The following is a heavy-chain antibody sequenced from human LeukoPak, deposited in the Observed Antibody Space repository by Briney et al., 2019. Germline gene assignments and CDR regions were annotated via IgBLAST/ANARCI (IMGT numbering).Heavy chain of an antibody. CDR2: IYSSGGT. J-gene: IGHJ4*02. D-gene: IGHD1-26*01. CDR1: GGSISSYY. Sequence: SETLSLTCTVSGGSISSYYWTWIRQPAGKGLEWIGRIYSSGGTNYNPSLKSRVTMSVDMSKNQFSLRLSSVTAADTAVCYCASYSGSNVYYGYWGLGTLVTVSS. CDR3: ASYSGSNVYYGY. V-gene: IGHV4-4*07.